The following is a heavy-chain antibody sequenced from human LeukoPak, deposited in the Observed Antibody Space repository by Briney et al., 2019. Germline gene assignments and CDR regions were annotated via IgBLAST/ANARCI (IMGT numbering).Heavy chain of an antibody. V-gene: IGHV3-7*01. CDR1: GFTFSSYW. J-gene: IGHJ4*02. D-gene: IGHD2-15*01. CDR2: IKQDGSEK. Sequence: GGSMRLSCAASGFTFSSYWMSWVRQAPGKGLEWVANIKQDGSEKYYVDSVKGRFTISRDNAKNSLYLQMNSLRAEDTAVYYCARDLGGSCSYPMGIDYWGQGTLVTVSS. CDR3: ARDLGGSCSYPMGIDY.